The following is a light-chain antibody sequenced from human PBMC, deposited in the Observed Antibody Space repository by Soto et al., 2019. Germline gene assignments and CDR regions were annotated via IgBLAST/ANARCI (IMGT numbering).Light chain of an antibody. CDR1: QSVSSN. V-gene: IGKV3-15*01. J-gene: IGKJ1*01. CDR2: GAS. Sequence: EIVMTQSPATLSVSPGERATLSCRASQSVSSNLAWYQQKPGKAPRLLIYGASTRDTGIPARFSGSGSGTEFTLTISSLQSEDFAVYYCQQYNNWPKTFGKGTKVEIK. CDR3: QQYNNWPKT.